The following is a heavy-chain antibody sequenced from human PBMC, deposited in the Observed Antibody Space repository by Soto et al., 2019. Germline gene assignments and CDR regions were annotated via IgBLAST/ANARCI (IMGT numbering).Heavy chain of an antibody. CDR3: ARVETFYYYYYMDV. V-gene: IGHV4-59*01. CDR1: GGSISSYY. Sequence: TLSLTCTVSGGSISSYYWSWIRQPPGKGLEWIGYIYYSGSTNYNPSLKSRVTISVDTSKNQFSLKLSSVTAADTAVYYCARVETFYYYYYMDVWGKGTTVTVSS. CDR2: IYYSGST. J-gene: IGHJ6*03.